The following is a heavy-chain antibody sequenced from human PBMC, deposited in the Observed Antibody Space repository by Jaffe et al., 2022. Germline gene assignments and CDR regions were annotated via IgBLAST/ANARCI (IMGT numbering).Heavy chain of an antibody. CDR2: IIPIFGTA. CDR1: GGTFSSYA. D-gene: IGHD2-15*01. V-gene: IGHV1-69*01. J-gene: IGHJ4*02. CDR3: ARDPVDCSGGSCYSIGDYFDY. Sequence: QVQLVQSGAEVKKPGSSVKVSCKASGGTFSSYAISWVRQAPGQGLEWMGGIIPIFGTANYAQKFQGRVTITADESTSTAYMELSSLRSEDTAVYYCARDPVDCSGGSCYSIGDYFDYWGQGTLVTVSS.